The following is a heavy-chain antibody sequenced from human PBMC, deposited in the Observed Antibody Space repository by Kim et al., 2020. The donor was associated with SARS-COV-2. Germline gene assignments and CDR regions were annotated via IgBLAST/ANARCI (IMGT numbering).Heavy chain of an antibody. CDR3: AREAIPAALDS. CDR2: T. V-gene: IGHV3-74*01. Sequence: TNSAGSVKGRFSNSRDNAKNTLSLQMNSLRAEDTAVYFCAREAIPAALDSWGQGTLVTVSS. D-gene: IGHD2-2*01. J-gene: IGHJ4*02.